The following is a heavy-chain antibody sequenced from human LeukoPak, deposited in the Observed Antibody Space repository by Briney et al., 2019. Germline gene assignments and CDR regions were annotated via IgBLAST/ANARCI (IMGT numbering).Heavy chain of an antibody. CDR2: INWKDGST. CDR1: GFTFDDYG. CDR3: ASGGYYDSSGYFFYVFDY. J-gene: IGHJ4*02. V-gene: IGHV3-20*04. Sequence: GRSLRLSCAASGFTFDDYGMSSVRQAAGEGLEWVSGINWKDGSTGYADSVKGRLTISRDNAKNSLYLQMNSRRGEDTAMYYCASGGYYDSSGYFFYVFDYWGQGTLVTVSS. D-gene: IGHD3-22*01.